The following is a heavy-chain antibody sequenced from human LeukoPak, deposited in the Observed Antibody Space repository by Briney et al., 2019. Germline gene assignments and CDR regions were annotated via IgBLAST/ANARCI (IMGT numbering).Heavy chain of an antibody. J-gene: IGHJ4*02. CDR3: ASRNDFWSGYYGVDY. D-gene: IGHD3-3*01. CDR1: GFTFSDYY. V-gene: IGHV3-11*01. CDR2: ISSSGSTI. Sequence: GGSLRLSCAASGFTFSDYYMSWIRQAPGKGLEWVSYISSSGSTIYYADSVKGRFTISRDNAKNSLYLQMNSLRAEGTAVYYCASRNDFWSGYYGVDYWGQGTLVTVSS.